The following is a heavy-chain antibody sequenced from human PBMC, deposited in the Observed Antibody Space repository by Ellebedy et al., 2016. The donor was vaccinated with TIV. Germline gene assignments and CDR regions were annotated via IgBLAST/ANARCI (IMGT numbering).Heavy chain of an antibody. D-gene: IGHD3-9*01. V-gene: IGHV3-7*01. CDR3: ARFDILTGYYPSFDY. CDR2: IKQDGSEK. J-gene: IGHJ4*02. CDR1: GFTFSSYW. Sequence: GESLKISXAASGFTFSSYWMSWVRQAPGKGLEWVANIKQDGSEKYYVDSVKGRFTISRDNAKNSLYLQMNSLRAEDTAVYYCARFDILTGYYPSFDYWGQGTLVTVSS.